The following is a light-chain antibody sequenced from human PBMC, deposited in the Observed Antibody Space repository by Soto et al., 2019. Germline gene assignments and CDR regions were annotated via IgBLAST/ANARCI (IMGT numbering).Light chain of an antibody. CDR2: AAS. CDR1: QGVSSSY. CDR3: QHYNNWPPWK. Sequence: EIVFTQSPGTLSLSPGERATLSCRASQGVSSSYLAWYQQKPGQAPRLLIYAASSRATGIPASFSGSGSGTEFTLTISSLQSEDFAVYYCQHYNNWPPWKCGQGTKVDIK. V-gene: IGKV3-15*01. J-gene: IGKJ1*01.